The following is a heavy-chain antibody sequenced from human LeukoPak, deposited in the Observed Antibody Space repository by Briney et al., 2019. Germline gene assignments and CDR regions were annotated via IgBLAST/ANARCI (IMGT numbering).Heavy chain of an antibody. CDR1: GGSIISGGYS. V-gene: IGHV4-30-2*01. Sequence: SQTLSLTCAVSGGSIISGGYSWSWIRQPPGKGLEWIGYIYHSGSTYYNPSLKSRVTISVDRSKNQFSLKLSSVTAADTAVYYCARGEYSYGYVYWGQGTLVTVSS. CDR3: ARGEYSYGYVY. CDR2: IYHSGST. J-gene: IGHJ4*02. D-gene: IGHD5-18*01.